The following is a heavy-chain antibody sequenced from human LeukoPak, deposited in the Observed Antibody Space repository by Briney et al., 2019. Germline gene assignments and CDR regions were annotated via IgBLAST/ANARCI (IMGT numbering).Heavy chain of an antibody. CDR3: ARAESFWSGSGWFDP. J-gene: IGHJ5*02. CDR1: GYTFTSYG. D-gene: IGHD3-3*01. Sequence: ASVKVSCKASGYTFTSYGISWVRQAPGQGLEWMGWISAYNGNTNYAQKLQGRVTMTTDTSTSTAYMELRSLRSDDTAVYYCARAESFWSGSGWFDPWGQGTLVTVSS. CDR2: ISAYNGNT. V-gene: IGHV1-18*01.